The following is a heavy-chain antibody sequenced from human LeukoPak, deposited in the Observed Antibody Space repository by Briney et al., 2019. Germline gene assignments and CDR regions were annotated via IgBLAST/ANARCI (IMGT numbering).Heavy chain of an antibody. CDR1: GGSISSSNW. V-gene: IGHV4-4*02. CDR3: AKSNGYGLVDI. Sequence: SETLSLTCAVSGGSISSSNWWSWIRQPPGKGLEWIGEIYHSGSTNYNPSLKSRVTISVDKSKTQFSLKLSSVTAADTAVYYCAKSNGYGLVDIWGQGTMVTVSS. CDR2: IYHSGST. D-gene: IGHD3-10*01. J-gene: IGHJ3*02.